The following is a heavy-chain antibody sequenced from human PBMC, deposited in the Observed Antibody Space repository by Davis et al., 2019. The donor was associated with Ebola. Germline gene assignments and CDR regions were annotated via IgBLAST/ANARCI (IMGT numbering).Heavy chain of an antibody. V-gene: IGHV4-59*08. CDR1: GGSISSYY. CDR2: IYYSGST. CDR3: ARHSPASAFDI. Sequence: MPSETLSLTCTVSGGSISSYYWSWIRQPPGKGLEWIGYIYYSGSTNYNPSLKSRVTISVDTSRNQFSLRLSSVTAADTAVYHCARHSPASAFDIWGQGTMITVSS. J-gene: IGHJ3*02.